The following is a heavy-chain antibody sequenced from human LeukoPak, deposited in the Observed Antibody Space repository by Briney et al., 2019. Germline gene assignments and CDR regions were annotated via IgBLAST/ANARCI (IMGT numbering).Heavy chain of an antibody. CDR3: ARVSITMVRGALNKGMDV. Sequence: GGSLRLSCAASGFTFSDYYMSWIRQAPGKGLEWVSYISSSGSTIYYADSVKGGFTISRDNAKNSLYLQMNSLRAEDTAVYYCARVSITMVRGALNKGMDVWGQGTTVTVSS. CDR2: ISSSGSTI. CDR1: GFTFSDYY. D-gene: IGHD3-10*01. V-gene: IGHV3-11*01. J-gene: IGHJ6*02.